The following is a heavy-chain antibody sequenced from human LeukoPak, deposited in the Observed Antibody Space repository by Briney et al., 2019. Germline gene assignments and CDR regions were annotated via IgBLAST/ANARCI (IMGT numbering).Heavy chain of an antibody. CDR3: ARSYGGWFDP. CDR2: IKQDGTEK. J-gene: IGHJ5*02. CDR1: GFTFTTYW. V-gene: IGHV3-7*01. Sequence: GSLRLSCEASGFTFTTYWMSWVRQAPGKGREWVAKIKQDGTEKYYLSSVWGRFAISRDNAKNSVDLQMNSLRAEDTAVYYCARSYGGWFDPWGQGTLVTVSS. D-gene: IGHD3-10*01.